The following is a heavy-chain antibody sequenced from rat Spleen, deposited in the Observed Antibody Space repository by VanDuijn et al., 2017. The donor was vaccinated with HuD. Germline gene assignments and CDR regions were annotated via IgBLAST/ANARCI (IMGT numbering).Heavy chain of an antibody. Sequence: EVQLVESGGGFVQPGRSLKLSCAASGFTFSNYGMHWIRQAPTKGLEWVASISSGGCGTYYPDSVKGRFTISRDNAKNTQYLQMDSLGSEDTATYYCARDRILRSTGFDYWGQGVMVTVSS. CDR2: ISSGGCGT. J-gene: IGHJ2*01. CDR1: GFTFSNYG. CDR3: ARDRILRSTGFDY. V-gene: IGHV5-19*01. D-gene: IGHD1-6*01.